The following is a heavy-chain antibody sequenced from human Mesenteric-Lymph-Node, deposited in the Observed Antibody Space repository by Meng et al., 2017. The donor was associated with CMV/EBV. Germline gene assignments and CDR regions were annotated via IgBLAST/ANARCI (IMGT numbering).Heavy chain of an antibody. CDR2: IRGYNGNT. Sequence: YNFISFGISWVRKAPGQGREGMGWIRGYNGNTKYSQKAQDRVTMTTDTATSTAYMDLRSLRSDDTAVYYCARVLGYYGSGSYYYFDYWGQGTLVTVSS. CDR3: ARVLGYYGSGSYYYFDY. D-gene: IGHD3-10*01. J-gene: IGHJ4*02. CDR1: YNFISFG. V-gene: IGHV1-18*01.